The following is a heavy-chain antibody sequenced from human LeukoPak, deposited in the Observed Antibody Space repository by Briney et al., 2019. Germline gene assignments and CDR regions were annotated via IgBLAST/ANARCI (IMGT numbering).Heavy chain of an antibody. V-gene: IGHV1-2*02. Sequence: ASVKVSCKASGYTFTGYYMHWVRQAPGQGLEWMGWINPNSGGTNYAQKFQGRVTMTRDTSISTAYMELSRLRSDDTAVYYCAIDISAARPGDYYYYMDVWGKGTTVTVSS. CDR2: INPNSGGT. CDR1: GYTFTGYY. D-gene: IGHD6-6*01. CDR3: AIDISAARPGDYYYYMDV. J-gene: IGHJ6*03.